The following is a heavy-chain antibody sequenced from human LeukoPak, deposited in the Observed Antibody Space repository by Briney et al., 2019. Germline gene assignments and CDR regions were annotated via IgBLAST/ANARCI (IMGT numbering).Heavy chain of an antibody. CDR1: GFTVSSNY. J-gene: IGHJ4*02. Sequence: PGGSLRLSCAASGFTVSSNYMSWVRQAPGRGLEWVSVFYSGDRTYYADSVKGRFTISRDNSKNMMYLQMNSLRAEDTAVYYCARATTAIDYWGQGTLVTVSS. CDR3: ARATTAIDY. V-gene: IGHV3-66*01. CDR2: FYSGDRT. D-gene: IGHD4-11*01.